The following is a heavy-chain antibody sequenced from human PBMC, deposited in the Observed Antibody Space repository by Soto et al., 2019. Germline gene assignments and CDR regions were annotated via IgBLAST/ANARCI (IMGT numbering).Heavy chain of an antibody. D-gene: IGHD2-2*01. V-gene: IGHV3-30-3*01. CDR2: ISYDGTIT. Sequence: QVQLVESGGGVVQPGRSLRLSCAASGFTISNYGMHWVRQAPGKGLEWVAVISYDGTITYYADSVKGRFTISRDNSKNTLYLQMNSLRTEDTAVYYCATTRGGPCSSRICFSGIFDGMDVWGQGPTVTVSS. J-gene: IGHJ6*02. CDR1: GFTISNYG. CDR3: ATTRGGPCSSRICFSGIFDGMDV.